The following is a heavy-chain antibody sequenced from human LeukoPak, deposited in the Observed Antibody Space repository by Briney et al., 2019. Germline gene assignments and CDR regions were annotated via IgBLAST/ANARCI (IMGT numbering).Heavy chain of an antibody. V-gene: IGHV4-59*08. D-gene: IGHD6-13*01. Sequence: SETLSLTCTVSGGSISSYYWSWIRQPPGKGLEWIRYIYYSGSTNYNPLLKSRVTISVDTSKNQFSLKLSSVTAADTAVHYCARRVAAAGKSDWAFDIWGQGTMVTVSS. J-gene: IGHJ3*02. CDR1: GGSISSYY. CDR3: ARRVAAAGKSDWAFDI. CDR2: IYYSGST.